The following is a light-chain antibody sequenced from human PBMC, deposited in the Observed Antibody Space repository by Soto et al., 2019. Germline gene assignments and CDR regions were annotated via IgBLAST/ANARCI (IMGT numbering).Light chain of an antibody. J-gene: IGKJ5*01. CDR2: GAS. Sequence: ENGLTQSPGTLSLSPGERATLSCRASQTVSSTYLAWYQQKPGQAPRLLIYGASSRATGIPDRFSGTVSGTDFTLTISRLEPEDFAVYYCQQYGSSPITFGQGTRLEI. CDR3: QQYGSSPIT. V-gene: IGKV3-20*01. CDR1: QTVSSTY.